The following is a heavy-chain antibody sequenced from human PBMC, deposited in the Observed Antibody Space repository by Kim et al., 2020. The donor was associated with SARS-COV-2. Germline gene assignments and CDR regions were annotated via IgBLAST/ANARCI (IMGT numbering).Heavy chain of an antibody. V-gene: IGHV4-39*01. Sequence: TPSLTSRVTMSLDTSKNQFSLKLTSATAADTAVYYCARPKGSGSYHWFDPWGQGTLVTVSS. CDR3: ARPKGSGSYHWFDP. D-gene: IGHD3-10*01. J-gene: IGHJ5*02.